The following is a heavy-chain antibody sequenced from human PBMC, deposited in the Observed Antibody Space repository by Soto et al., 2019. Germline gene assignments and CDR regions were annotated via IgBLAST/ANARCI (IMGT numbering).Heavy chain of an antibody. CDR2: ITSSGGAV. J-gene: IGHJ4*02. CDR1: GFSFSNYE. Sequence: VQLVESGGGLVQPGGSLRLSCAASGFSFSNYEMNWVRQAPGKGLEWISYITSSGGAVFYADSVKGRFTISRDNAKDSLFLQMNSLTVEDTAVYYCARGDCSSTCYIGYWGQGARVTVSS. D-gene: IGHD2-2*02. CDR3: ARGDCSSTCYIGY. V-gene: IGHV3-48*03.